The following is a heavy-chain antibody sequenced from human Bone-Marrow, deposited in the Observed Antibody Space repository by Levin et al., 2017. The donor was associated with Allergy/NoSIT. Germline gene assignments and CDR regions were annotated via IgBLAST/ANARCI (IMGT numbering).Heavy chain of an antibody. CDR2: ISDDGSDK. J-gene: IGHJ4*02. V-gene: IGHV3-30*18. Sequence: GESLKISCEASGFGFGGYGMHWVRQAPGKGLEWVAFISDDGSDKDYADSVKGRFTISRDNSKDILYLQMNSLRAEDTSIYYCAKDHTGDSFYWGQGTLVTVSS. CDR1: GFGFGGYG. D-gene: IGHD3-16*01. CDR3: AKDHTGDSFY.